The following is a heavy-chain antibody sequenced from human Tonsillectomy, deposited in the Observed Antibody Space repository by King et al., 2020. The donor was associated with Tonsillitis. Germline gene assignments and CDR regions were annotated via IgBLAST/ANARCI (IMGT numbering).Heavy chain of an antibody. CDR2: ISDDGSNK. CDR3: AKDLGRGYYYYGMDV. CDR1: GFTFSSYG. J-gene: IGHJ6*02. Sequence: VQLVESGGGVVQPGRSLRLSCAASGFTFSSYGMHWVRQAPGKGLEWVAVISDDGSNKYYADSVKGRFTISRDNPKNTLYLQMNSLRAEDTAVYYCAKDLGRGYYYYGMDVWGQGTTVTVSS. D-gene: IGHD3-10*01. V-gene: IGHV3-30*18.